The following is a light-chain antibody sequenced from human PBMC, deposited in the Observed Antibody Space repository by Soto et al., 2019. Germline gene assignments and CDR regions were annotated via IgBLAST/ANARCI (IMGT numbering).Light chain of an antibody. Sequence: SLLTQPAPVSGSPGQSITISCTGTSNDVGGYNYLSWHKQHPGKASRLLIYDVSSRPSGVSNRFSGSKPGNTASLTISGLQAEDEADYYCSSYTSSSTLRYVFGTGTKSPS. J-gene: IGLJ1*01. CDR3: SSYTSSSTLRYV. CDR1: SNDVGGYNY. CDR2: DVS. V-gene: IGLV2-14*01.